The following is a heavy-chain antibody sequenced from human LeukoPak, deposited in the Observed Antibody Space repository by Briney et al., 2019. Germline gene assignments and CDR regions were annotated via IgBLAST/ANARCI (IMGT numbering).Heavy chain of an antibody. D-gene: IGHD3-10*01. V-gene: IGHV3-74*01. CDR2: INSDGSST. CDR3: AKERGGQDWDFDL. Sequence: GGSLRLSCVASGFTFSSYWMHWVRQAPGEGLAWVSRINSDGSSTFYADSVKGRFTIPRDNAKNTLYLQMNSLRVDDTAVYYCAKERGGQDWDFDLWGRGTLVTVSS. CDR1: GFTFSSYW. J-gene: IGHJ2*01.